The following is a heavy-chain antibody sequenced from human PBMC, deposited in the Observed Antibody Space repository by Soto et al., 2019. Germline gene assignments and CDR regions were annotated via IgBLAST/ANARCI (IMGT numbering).Heavy chain of an antibody. CDR2: IGASGDIT. Sequence: GGSLRLSCAASGFSFTNFAMSCARQAPGKGLERVAGIGASGDITWYADSAKGRLSISRDNSKDTLYLRLNSLRFEDTAVYYCAKDDVTDCGDDYCGYWGPGPLVTVAS. D-gene: IGHD2-21*02. V-gene: IGHV3-23*01. CDR1: GFSFTNFA. CDR3: AKDDVTDCGDDYCGY. J-gene: IGHJ4*02.